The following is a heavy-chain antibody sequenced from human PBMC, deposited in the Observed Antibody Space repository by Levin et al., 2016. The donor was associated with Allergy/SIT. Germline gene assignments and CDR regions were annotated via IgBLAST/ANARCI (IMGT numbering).Heavy chain of an antibody. CDR3: AKGVTGTAPFDY. CDR2: VSYDGQNK. J-gene: IGHJ4*02. Sequence: GESLKISCAASGFTFSNYGMHWVRQAPGKGLEWVAVVSYDGQNKYYLDSVKGRFTISRDNSKNTVYLQMNSLRGEDTAVYYCAKGVTGTAPFDYWGQGTLGTVSS. D-gene: IGHD1-1*01. V-gene: IGHV3-30*18. CDR1: GFTFSNYG.